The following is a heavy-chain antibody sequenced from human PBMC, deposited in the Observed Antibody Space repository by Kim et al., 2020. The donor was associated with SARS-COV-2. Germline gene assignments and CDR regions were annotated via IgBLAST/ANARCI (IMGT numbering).Heavy chain of an antibody. Sequence: SETLSLTCTVSGGSISSGDYYWSWIRQHPGKGLEWIGYIYYSGSTYYNPSLKSRVTISVDTSKNQFSLKLSSVTAADTAVYYCARVPYGSHFITIYRYGMYVWGQGTTVTVSS. CDR2: IYYSGST. CDR3: ARVPYGSHFITIYRYGMYV. D-gene: IGHD3-3*01. V-gene: IGHV4-31*03. CDR1: GGSISSGDYY. J-gene: IGHJ6*02.